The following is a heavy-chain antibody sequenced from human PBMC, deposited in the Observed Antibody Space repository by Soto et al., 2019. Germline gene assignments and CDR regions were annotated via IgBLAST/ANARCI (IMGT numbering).Heavy chain of an antibody. CDR1: GFTFSSYA. J-gene: IGHJ3*02. Sequence: GGSLRLSCAASGFTFSSYAMHWVRQAPGKGLEWVAVISYDGSNKYYADSVKGRFTTSRDNSKNTLYLQMNSLRAEDTAVYYCARAGQGDAFDIWGQGTMVTVSS. CDR2: ISYDGSNK. CDR3: ARAGQGDAFDI. V-gene: IGHV3-30-3*01.